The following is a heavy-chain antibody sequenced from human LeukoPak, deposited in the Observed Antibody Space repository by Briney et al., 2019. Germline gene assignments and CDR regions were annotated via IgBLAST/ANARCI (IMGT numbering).Heavy chain of an antibody. J-gene: IGHJ4*02. V-gene: IGHV1-69*06. CDR1: GYTFTSYG. CDR3: ARLLYCTNGVCPRGDDY. Sequence: KVSCKASGYTFTSYGISWVRQAPGQGLEWMGGIIPIFGTANYAQKFQGRVTITADKSTSTAYMELSSLRSEDTAVYYCARLLYCTNGVCPRGDDYWGQGTLVTVSS. CDR2: IIPIFGTA. D-gene: IGHD2-8*01.